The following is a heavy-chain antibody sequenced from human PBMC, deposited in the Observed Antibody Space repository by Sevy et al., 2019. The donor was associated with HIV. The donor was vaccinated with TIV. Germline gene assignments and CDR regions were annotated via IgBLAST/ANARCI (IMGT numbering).Heavy chain of an antibody. CDR1: GFSFRNYD. V-gene: IGHV3-30*18. CDR3: AKRGGHDTSGYVSYYYYGMDV. D-gene: IGHD2-2*01. Sequence: GSLRLSCAASGFSFRNYDMHWVRQAPGKGLEWLALVSFDGDSTYSADSVKGRFTSSRDNSKNTLYLQMNSLGVEDTAIYYCAKRGGHDTSGYVSYYYYGMDVWGQGTTVTVSS. CDR2: VSFDGDST. J-gene: IGHJ6*02.